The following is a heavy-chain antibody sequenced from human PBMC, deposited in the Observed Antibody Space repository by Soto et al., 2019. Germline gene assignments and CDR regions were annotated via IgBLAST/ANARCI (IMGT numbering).Heavy chain of an antibody. CDR3: ARDHDSSGYQLPWH. D-gene: IGHD3-22*01. CDR1: GFTFSSYG. CDR2: IWYDGSNK. Sequence: QVQRVESGGGVVQPGRSLRLSCAASGFTFSSYGMHWVRQAPGKGLEWVAVIWYDGSNKYYADSVKGRFTISRDNSKNTLYLQMNSLRAEDTAVYYCARDHDSSGYQLPWHWGQGTLVTVSS. V-gene: IGHV3-33*01. J-gene: IGHJ1*01.